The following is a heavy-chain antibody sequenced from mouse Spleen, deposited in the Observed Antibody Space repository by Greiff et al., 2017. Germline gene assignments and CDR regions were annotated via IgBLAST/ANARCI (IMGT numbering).Heavy chain of an antibody. Sequence: QVQLQQPGAELVKPGASVKVSCKASGYTFTSYWMHWVKQRPGQGLEWIGRIHPSDSDTNYNQKFKGKATLTVDKSSSTAYMQLSSLTSEDSAVYYCAMGYGSSYGNWYFDVWGAGTTVTVSS. CDR1: GYTFTSYW. CDR3: AMGYGSSYGNWYFDV. V-gene: IGHV1-74*01. J-gene: IGHJ1*01. D-gene: IGHD1-1*01. CDR2: IHPSDSDT.